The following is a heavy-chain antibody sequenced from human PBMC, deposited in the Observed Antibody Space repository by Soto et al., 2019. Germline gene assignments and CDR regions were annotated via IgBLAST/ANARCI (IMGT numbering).Heavy chain of an antibody. CDR2: LYYSGSA. J-gene: IGHJ4*01. V-gene: IGHV4-39*01. CDR1: AASSGRSSYF. D-gene: IGHD2-15*01. CDR3: ARGARGGKVGKSLPY. Sequence: SETLSLTCTVSAASSGRSSYFWGWIRQPPGKGLEWIGSLYYSGSAYYNPSLYSRVTISADTSKNLLSLKLRSVTAADTAVYYSARGARGGKVGKSLPYLGQGTLVNVSS.